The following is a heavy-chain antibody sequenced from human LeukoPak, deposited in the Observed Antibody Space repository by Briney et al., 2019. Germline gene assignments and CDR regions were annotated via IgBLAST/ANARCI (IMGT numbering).Heavy chain of an antibody. CDR2: INPNSGGT. Sequence: GASVKVSCKASGYSFTDYYMHWVRQAPGQGLEWMGWINPNSGGTNYAQKFQVWVTMTRDTSINTVYMELSRLGSDDTAVYYCARAGPLWSSDYIHPFDYWGQGTLVTVSS. J-gene: IGHJ4*02. CDR1: GYSFTDYY. D-gene: IGHD3-16*01. CDR3: ARAGPLWSSDYIHPFDY. V-gene: IGHV1-2*04.